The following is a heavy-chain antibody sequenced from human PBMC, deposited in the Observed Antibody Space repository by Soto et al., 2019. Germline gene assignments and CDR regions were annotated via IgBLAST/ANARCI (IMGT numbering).Heavy chain of an antibody. CDR1: GFTFSSYG. Sequence: PGGSLRLSFAASGFTFSSYGMPLVRQAPGKGLEWVAVISYDGSNKYYADSVKGRFTISRDNSKNTLYLQMNSLRAEDTAVYYCAKDRPLRWHGRGPFDYWGQGTLVTVSS. CDR3: AKDRPLRWHGRGPFDY. CDR2: ISYDGSNK. D-gene: IGHD4-17*01. J-gene: IGHJ4*02. V-gene: IGHV3-30*18.